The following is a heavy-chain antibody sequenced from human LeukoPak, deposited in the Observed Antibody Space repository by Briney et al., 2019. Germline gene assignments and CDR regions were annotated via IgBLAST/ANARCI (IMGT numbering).Heavy chain of an antibody. V-gene: IGHV4-39*01. Sequence: GSLRLSCAASGFTFSSYAMSWVRQAPGKGLEWIGSISHSGSTYYNPSLKSRISISVDTSKNQFSLQLSSVTAADTAVYYCARQSCSSTSCYFSFGGAYEYWGQGTLVTVSS. CDR1: GFTFSSYA. CDR2: ISHSGST. CDR3: ARQSCSSTSCYFSFGGAYEY. D-gene: IGHD2-2*01. J-gene: IGHJ4*02.